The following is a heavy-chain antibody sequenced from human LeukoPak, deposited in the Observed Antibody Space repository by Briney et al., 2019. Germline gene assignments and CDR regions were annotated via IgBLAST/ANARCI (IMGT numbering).Heavy chain of an antibody. J-gene: IGHJ5*02. CDR2: ISSNSYYI. D-gene: IGHD3-10*01. CDR3: ARSYGLGTYPHWFDP. Sequence: AGGSLRLSCAASGFTFSSYHMNWVRQTPGRGLEWVSSISSNSYYIYYADSVKGRFTISRDNAKNSLYLQMNSLRAEDTAVYYCARSYGLGTYPHWFDPWGQGTLVTVSS. CDR1: GFTFSSYH. V-gene: IGHV3-21*01.